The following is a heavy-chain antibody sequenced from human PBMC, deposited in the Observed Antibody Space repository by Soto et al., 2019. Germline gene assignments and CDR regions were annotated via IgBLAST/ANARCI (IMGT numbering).Heavy chain of an antibody. CDR2: ISYDGSKK. CDR3: AKDRVESGLGEVDY. V-gene: IGHV3-30*18. D-gene: IGHD3-16*01. CDR1: GFTFSSHG. Sequence: QVQLVESGGGVVQPGRSLRLSCAASGFTFSSHGMHWVRQAPGKGLEWVAIISYDGSKKYYADSVKGRFTISRDNSKNTLYLQMNSLRAEDTAVYSCAKDRVESGLGEVDYWGQGTLVTVSS. J-gene: IGHJ4*02.